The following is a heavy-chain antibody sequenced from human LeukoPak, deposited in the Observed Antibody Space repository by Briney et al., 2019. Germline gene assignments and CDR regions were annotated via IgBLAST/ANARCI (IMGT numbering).Heavy chain of an antibody. CDR3: AREEYSSSWYQYFQH. CDR2: INHSGST. CDR1: GGSFSGYY. D-gene: IGHD6-13*01. Sequence: SETLSLTCAVYGGSFSGYYWSWIRQPPGKGLEWIGEINHSGSTNYNPSLKSRVTISVDTSKNQFSLKLSSVTAADTAVYYCAREEYSSSWYQYFQHWGQGTLVTVSS. J-gene: IGHJ1*01. V-gene: IGHV4-34*01.